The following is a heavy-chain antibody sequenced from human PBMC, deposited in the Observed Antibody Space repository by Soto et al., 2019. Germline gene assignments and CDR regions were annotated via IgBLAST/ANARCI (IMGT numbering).Heavy chain of an antibody. V-gene: IGHV1-69*06. CDR3: ARDSQTNHHVVPDAIGEYYYYYYGMDV. CDR2: IIPIFGTA. CDR1: GGTFSSYA. D-gene: IGHD2-2*01. Sequence: ASVKVSCKASGGTFSSYAISWVRQAPGQGLEWMGGIIPIFGTANYAQKFQGRVTITADKSTSTAYMELSSLRSEDTAVYYCARDSQTNHHVVPDAIGEYYYYYYGMDVWGQGTRVTVSS. J-gene: IGHJ6*02.